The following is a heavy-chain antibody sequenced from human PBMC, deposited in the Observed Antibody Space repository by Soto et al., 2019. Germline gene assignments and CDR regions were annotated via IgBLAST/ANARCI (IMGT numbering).Heavy chain of an antibody. J-gene: IGHJ4*02. V-gene: IGHV3-48*01. Sequence: PGGSLRLSCAASGFTFSAYSMNWVRQAPGKGLEWISYIRTSPTTIHYADSVKGRFTISRDNAKNSLYLQMNSLRAEDTAIYYCARDYHYAFDFWGQGTLVTVSS. CDR3: ARDYHYAFDF. CDR1: GFTFSAYS. CDR2: IRTSPTTI. D-gene: IGHD2-2*01.